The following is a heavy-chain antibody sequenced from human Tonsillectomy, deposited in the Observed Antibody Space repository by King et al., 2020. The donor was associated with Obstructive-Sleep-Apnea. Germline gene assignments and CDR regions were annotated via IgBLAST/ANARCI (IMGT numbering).Heavy chain of an antibody. CDR1: GGSFSDYY. CDR3: ARVPLSYYGSGSNWYFDL. Sequence: QVQLQQWGAGLLKPSEILSLTCAVYGGSFSDYYWSWIRQPPGMGLEWIGEINHSGSTSYSPSLKSRVTISVETSKNQFSLKLSSVTAADTAVYYCARVPLSYYGSGSNWYFDLWGRGTLVTVSS. V-gene: IGHV4-34*01. J-gene: IGHJ2*01. D-gene: IGHD3-10*01. CDR2: INHSGST.